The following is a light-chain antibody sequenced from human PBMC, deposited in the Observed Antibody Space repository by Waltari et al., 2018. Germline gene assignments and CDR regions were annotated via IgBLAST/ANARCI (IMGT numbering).Light chain of an antibody. CDR3: QVWDRDNDQVV. CDR2: YDG. CDR1: NIGPQN. V-gene: IGLV3-21*04. Sequence: SYELTQPPSVSVAPGQTARVTCGGTNIGPQNVPWYQQRQGHAPVLVSHYDGDRPSGIPQRGSGSNSGNTATLTISRVEGGDEADYFCQVWDRDNDQVVFDGGTKLTVL. J-gene: IGLJ2*01.